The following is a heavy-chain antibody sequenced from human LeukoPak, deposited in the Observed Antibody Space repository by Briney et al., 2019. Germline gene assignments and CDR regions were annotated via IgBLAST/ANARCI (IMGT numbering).Heavy chain of an antibody. CDR3: AKVALFSGYYPPFDY. J-gene: IGHJ4*02. CDR2: ISYDGSNK. V-gene: IGHV3-30*18. CDR1: GFTFSSYG. Sequence: GRSLRLSCAASGFTFSSYGMHWVRQAPGKGLEWVAVISYDGSNKYYADSVKGRFTISRDNSKNTLFLQMNSLRPEDTAVYHCAKVALFSGYYPPFDYWGQGTLVTVSS. D-gene: IGHD3-22*01.